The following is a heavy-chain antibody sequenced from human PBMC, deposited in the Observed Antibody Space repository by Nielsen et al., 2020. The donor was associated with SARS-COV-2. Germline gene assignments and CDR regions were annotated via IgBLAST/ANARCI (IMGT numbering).Heavy chain of an antibody. CDR2: INPNSGGT. CDR3: ARLYYYDSSGYYHTPDDYYYYYMDV. J-gene: IGHJ6*03. V-gene: IGHV1-18*01. D-gene: IGHD3-22*01. Sequence: WVRQAPGQGLEWMGWINPNSGGTNYAQKLQGRVTMTTDTSTSTAYMELRSLRSDDTAVYYCARLYYYDSSGYYHTPDDYYYYYMDVWGKGTTVTVSS.